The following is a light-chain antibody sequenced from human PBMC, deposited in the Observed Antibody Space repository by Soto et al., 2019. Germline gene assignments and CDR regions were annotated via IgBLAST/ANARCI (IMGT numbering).Light chain of an antibody. CDR3: SSYTSSSNVI. CDR2: EVS. Sequence: QSVLTQPASVSGSPGQSITISCAGTSSDVGYHNYVSWYQQHPGKAPELMIYEVSNRPSGVSNRFSGSKSGNTASLTISGLQAEDDADYYCSSYTSSSNVIFGGGTQLTVL. J-gene: IGLJ2*01. V-gene: IGLV2-14*01. CDR1: SSDVGYHNY.